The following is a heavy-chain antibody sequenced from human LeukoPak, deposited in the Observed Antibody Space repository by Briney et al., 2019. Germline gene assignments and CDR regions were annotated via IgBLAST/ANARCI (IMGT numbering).Heavy chain of an antibody. CDR1: GGSFSGYY. Sequence: SETLSLTCAVYGGSFSGYYWSWIRQPPGKGLEWIGEINHSGSTNYNPSLKSRVTISVDTSKNQFSLKLSSVTAADTAVYYCASLTYSSSWYYWGQGTLVTVSS. J-gene: IGHJ4*02. D-gene: IGHD6-13*01. V-gene: IGHV4-34*01. CDR3: ASLTYSSSWYY. CDR2: INHSGST.